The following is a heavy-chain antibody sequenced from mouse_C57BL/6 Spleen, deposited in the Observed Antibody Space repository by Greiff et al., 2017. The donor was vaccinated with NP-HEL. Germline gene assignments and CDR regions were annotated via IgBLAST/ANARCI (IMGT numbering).Heavy chain of an antibody. J-gene: IGHJ2*01. V-gene: IGHV1-50*01. CDR2: IDPSDSYT. CDR1: GYTFTSYW. CDR3: ARSGWYYGSSYGDY. Sequence: QVQLQQPGAELVKPGASVKLSCKASGYTFTSYWMQWVKQRPGQGLEWIGEIDPSDSYTNYNQKFKGKATLTVDTSSSTAYMQLSSLTSEDSAVYYCARSGWYYGSSYGDYWGQGTTLTVSS. D-gene: IGHD1-1*01.